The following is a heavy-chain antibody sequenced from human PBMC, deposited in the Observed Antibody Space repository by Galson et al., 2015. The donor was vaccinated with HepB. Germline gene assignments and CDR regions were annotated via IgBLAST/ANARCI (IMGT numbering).Heavy chain of an antibody. CDR2: IYTDGST. CDR3: ARAPPLKVGRHTFPYYAMDI. D-gene: IGHD1-14*01. CDR1: GDSVSGFY. J-gene: IGHJ6*02. V-gene: IGHV4-4*08. Sequence: SETLSLTCSVSGDSVSGFYLSWIRQRPEKGLEWIGYIYTDGSTNYSPSLKSRVTILLDTSRNLVSLKMMSVTTEDTCVYYCARAPPLKVGRHTFPYYAMDIWSPGTTVSVSS.